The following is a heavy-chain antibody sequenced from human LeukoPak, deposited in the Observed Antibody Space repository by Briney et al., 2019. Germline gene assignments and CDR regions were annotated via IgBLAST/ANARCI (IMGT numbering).Heavy chain of an antibody. Sequence: ASVKVSCKASGYTFTGYYMHWVRQAPGQGLEWMGWINPNSGGTNYAQKFQGRVTMTRDTSISTAYMELSRLRSDDTAVYYCARAALETYYDFWSGLNWFDPWGQGTLVTVSS. V-gene: IGHV1-2*02. CDR1: GYTFTGYY. D-gene: IGHD3-3*01. CDR2: INPNSGGT. J-gene: IGHJ5*02. CDR3: ARAALETYYDFWSGLNWFDP.